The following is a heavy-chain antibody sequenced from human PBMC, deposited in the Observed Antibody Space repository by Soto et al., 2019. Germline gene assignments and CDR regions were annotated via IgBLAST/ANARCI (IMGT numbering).Heavy chain of an antibody. CDR3: ARDTAAAGTGAFDI. CDR2: ISYDRSNK. Sequence: GGSLRLSCAASGFTFSSYAMHWVRQAPGKGLEWVAVISYDRSNKYYADSVKGRFTISRDNSKNTLYLQMNSLRAEDTAVYYCARDTAAAGTGAFDIWGQGTMVTVSS. CDR1: GFTFSSYA. V-gene: IGHV3-30-3*01. D-gene: IGHD6-13*01. J-gene: IGHJ3*02.